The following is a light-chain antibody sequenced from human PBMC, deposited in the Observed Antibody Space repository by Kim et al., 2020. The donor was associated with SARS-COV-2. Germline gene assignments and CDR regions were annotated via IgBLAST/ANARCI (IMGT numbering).Light chain of an antibody. J-gene: IGLJ1*01. V-gene: IGLV3-1*01. Sequence: HGKTASIPGAGYKLGDNNVSWYQQKPGRTPVVVIYKDNQRPSGIPERFSGSNSGNTATLTISGTQAMDEADYYCQARDSSTHNYVFGTGTKVTVL. CDR2: KDN. CDR1: KLGDNN. CDR3: QARDSSTHNYV.